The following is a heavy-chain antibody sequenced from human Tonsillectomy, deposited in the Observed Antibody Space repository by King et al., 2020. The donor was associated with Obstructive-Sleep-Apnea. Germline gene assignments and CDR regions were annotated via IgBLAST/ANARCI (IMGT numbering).Heavy chain of an antibody. CDR1: GGSISSYY. V-gene: IGHV4-59*01. J-gene: IGHJ4*02. CDR2: IYYRGST. D-gene: IGHD3-10*01. Sequence: QLQESGPGLVKPSETLSLTCTVSGGSISSYYWTWIRQPPGKGLEWIGYIYYRGSTNYNPSLKSRVSISVDTSKNQFSLKLSSVTAADTAVYYCARGETGTYYTYYFDYWGQGTLVTVSS. CDR3: ARGETGTYYTYYFDY.